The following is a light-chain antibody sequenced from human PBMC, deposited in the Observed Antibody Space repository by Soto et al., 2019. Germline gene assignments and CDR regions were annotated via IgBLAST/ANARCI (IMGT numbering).Light chain of an antibody. V-gene: IGLV1-40*01. J-gene: IGLJ1*01. Sequence: QSVLTQPPSVSGAPGQRVTISCTGSSSNIGAGYDVHWYQQLPGTVPKLFIYGNSNRPSGVPDRFSRCKSGSAASLAIPGPQPKDEANFYRQPYESSLSAYVSEPGTKVTVL. CDR3: QPYESSLSAYV. CDR2: GNS. CDR1: SSNIGAGYD.